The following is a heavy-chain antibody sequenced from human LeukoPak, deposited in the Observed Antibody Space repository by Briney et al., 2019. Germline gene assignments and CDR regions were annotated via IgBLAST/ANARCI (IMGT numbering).Heavy chain of an antibody. CDR2: ISGSGSTI. Sequence: GGSLRLSCAASGFTFSSYSMAWVRQAPGKGLEWVSSISGSGSTIYYADSVKGRFTISRDNAKNSLYLQMNSLRAEDTAVYYCARDAGRFGGDAFDIWGQGTMVTVSS. CDR1: GFTFSSYS. J-gene: IGHJ3*02. D-gene: IGHD3-10*01. CDR3: ARDAGRFGGDAFDI. V-gene: IGHV3-48*04.